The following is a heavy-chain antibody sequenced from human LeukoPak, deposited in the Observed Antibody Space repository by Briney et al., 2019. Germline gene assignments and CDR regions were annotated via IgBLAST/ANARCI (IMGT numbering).Heavy chain of an antibody. V-gene: IGHV4-39*01. J-gene: IGHJ4*02. Sequence: NPSETLSLTCTVSGVSISTSSYYWGWIRQPPGKGLEWIAKIYFNGGTAYNPSLKSRVAIFVETSKNQFSLKVNSVTAADAAVYYCARGIAANMGYWGQGTLVTVSS. CDR1: GVSISTSSYY. CDR3: ARGIAANMGY. D-gene: IGHD6-25*01. CDR2: IYFNGGT.